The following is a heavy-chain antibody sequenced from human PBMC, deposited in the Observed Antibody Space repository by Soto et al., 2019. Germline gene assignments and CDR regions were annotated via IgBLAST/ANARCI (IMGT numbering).Heavy chain of an antibody. CDR3: ARGPEYPVGGALYLFYCMDA. D-gene: IGHD2-2*02. J-gene: IGHJ6*03. CDR2: MNPNSGDT. CDR1: GYTFTSHD. Sequence: QVQLVQSGAEVKKPGASVRVSCKASGYTFTSHDINWVRQATGQGLEWLGWMNPNSGDTGYAQKFQGRVTMTRDTSISTAYMERSNLRSDDTAVYSCARGPEYPVGGALYLFYCMDAWGEGTTVTVAS. V-gene: IGHV1-8*01.